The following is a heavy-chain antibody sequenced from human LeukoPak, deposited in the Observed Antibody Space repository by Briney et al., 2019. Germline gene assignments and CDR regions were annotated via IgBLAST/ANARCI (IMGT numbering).Heavy chain of an antibody. CDR2: IWYDGSNK. D-gene: IGHD3/OR15-3a*01. Sequence: SGGSLRLSCAASGFTYSSYGMHWVRQAPGKGLEWVAVIWYDGSNKYYADSVKGRFTISRDNSKNTLYLQMNSLRAEDTAVYYCARDGLAYYYGRDVWGQGTTVTVSS. CDR1: GFTYSSYG. J-gene: IGHJ6*02. V-gene: IGHV3-33*01. CDR3: ARDGLAYYYGRDV.